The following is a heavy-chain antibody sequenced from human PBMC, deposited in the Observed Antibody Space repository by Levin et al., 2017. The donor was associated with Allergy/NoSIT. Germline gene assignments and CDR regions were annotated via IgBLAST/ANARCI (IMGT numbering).Heavy chain of an antibody. Sequence: HSGGSLRLSCAASGFTFSNYAMSWVRQAPGKGLVWVSAISASGAGTYYADSVKGRFTISRDNSKNSLYLQMNSLRAEDTALYYCAKDLDDINSRGMDVWGQGTTVTVSS. V-gene: IGHV3-23*01. CDR1: GFTFSNYA. D-gene: IGHD3-22*01. J-gene: IGHJ6*02. CDR2: ISASGAGT. CDR3: AKDLDDINSRGMDV.